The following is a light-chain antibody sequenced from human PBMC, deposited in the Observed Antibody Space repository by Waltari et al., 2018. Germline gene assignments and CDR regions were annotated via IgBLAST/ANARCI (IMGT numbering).Light chain of an antibody. Sequence: QSALTQPASVSGSPGQSITISCTGTSRDVGGYDYVSWYQQRPGKAPTVMIYDASNRPSGVSSRFSGSKSGNTASLAISWLQAEDEADYYCSSYTSTTTVIFGGGTKLTIL. CDR3: SSYTSTTTVI. CDR2: DAS. CDR1: SRDVGGYDY. J-gene: IGLJ2*01. V-gene: IGLV2-14*03.